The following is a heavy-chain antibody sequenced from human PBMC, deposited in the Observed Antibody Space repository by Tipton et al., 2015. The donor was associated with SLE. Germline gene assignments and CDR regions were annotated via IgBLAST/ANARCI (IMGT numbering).Heavy chain of an antibody. CDR3: ARDRGIAVAGYFDY. CDR1: GFTVSSNY. CDR2: IYSGGST. V-gene: IGHV3-66*01. J-gene: IGHJ4*02. Sequence: LSLTCAASGFTVSSNYMSWVRQAPGKGLEWVSVIYSGGSTYYADSVKGRFTISRDNSKNTLYLQMNSLRAEDTAVYYCARDRGIAVAGYFDYWGQGTLVTASS. D-gene: IGHD6-19*01.